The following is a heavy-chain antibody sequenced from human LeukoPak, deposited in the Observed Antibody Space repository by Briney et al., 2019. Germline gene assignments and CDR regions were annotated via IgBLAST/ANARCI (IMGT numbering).Heavy chain of an antibody. J-gene: IGHJ4*02. D-gene: IGHD3-3*01. CDR1: GGSISSYY. V-gene: IGHV4-59*01. Sequence: SETLSLTCTVSGGSISSYYWSWIRQPPGKGLEWIGYIYYSGSTNYNPSLKSRVTISVDTSKSQFSLKLSSVTAADTAVYYCAREQKGIFGVVTDFFDYWGQGTLVTVSS. CDR3: AREQKGIFGVVTDFFDY. CDR2: IYYSGST.